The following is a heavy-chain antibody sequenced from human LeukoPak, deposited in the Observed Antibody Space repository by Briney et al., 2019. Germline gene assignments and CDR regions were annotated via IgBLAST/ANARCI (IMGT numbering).Heavy chain of an antibody. V-gene: IGHV3-11*01. D-gene: IGHD4-17*01. Sequence: PGGSLRLSCEASGFTFSDYHMSWIRQAPGKGLEWISYVTGGGTGYYADSVKGRFTISRDNSQNTLYLQMNSLRAEDTAVYYCARDYADYVGYFFFDYWGQGTLVTVSS. J-gene: IGHJ4*02. CDR1: GFTFSDYH. CDR3: ARDYADYVGYFFFDY. CDR2: VTGGGTG.